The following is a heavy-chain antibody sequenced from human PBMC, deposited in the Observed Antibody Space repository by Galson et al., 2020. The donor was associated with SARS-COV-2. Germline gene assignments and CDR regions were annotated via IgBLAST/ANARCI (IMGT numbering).Heavy chain of an antibody. D-gene: IGHD3-22*01. CDR2: IRSKAYGGTT. V-gene: IGHV3-49*04. CDR3: IRPHFYDSSGFPDAFDI. CDR1: GFTFRDYA. Sequence: GGSLRLSCTASGFTFRDYAMSWVRQAPGRGLEWVGFIRSKAYGGTTEYAASVKGRFTISRDDSKSIAYLQINSLKTEDTAVYYCIRPHFYDSSGFPDAFDIWGQGTMVTVSS. J-gene: IGHJ3*02.